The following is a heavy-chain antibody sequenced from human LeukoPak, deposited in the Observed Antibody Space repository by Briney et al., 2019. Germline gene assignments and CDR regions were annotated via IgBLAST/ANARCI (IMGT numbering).Heavy chain of an antibody. CDR1: GYTFTTYD. CDR2: LNPNNGNT. V-gene: IGHV1-8*03. CDR3: FVASDGDSPGYYYMDV. Sequence: EASVRVSCKASGYTFTTYDINWVRQATAQGLEWVGWLNPNNGNTGYAQKLQGRVTISMNTSINTAYMELSSLRSEDTAVYYCFVASDGDSPGYYYMDVWGKGTTVTVSS. J-gene: IGHJ6*03. D-gene: IGHD4-17*01.